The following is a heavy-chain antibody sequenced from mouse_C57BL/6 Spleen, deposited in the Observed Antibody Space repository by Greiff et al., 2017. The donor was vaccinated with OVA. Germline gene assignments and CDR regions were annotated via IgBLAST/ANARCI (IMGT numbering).Heavy chain of an antibody. D-gene: IGHD1-1*01. J-gene: IGHJ2*01. CDR3: ARAYYYGSSYNFDY. CDR2: INPNNGGT. CDR1: GYTFTDYY. V-gene: IGHV1-26*01. Sequence: EVKLQQSGPELVKPGASVKISCKASGYTFTDYYMNWVKQSHGKSLEWIGDINPNNGGTSYNQKFKGKATLTVDKSSSTAYMELRSLTSEDSAVYYCARAYYYGSSYNFDYWGQGTTLTVSS.